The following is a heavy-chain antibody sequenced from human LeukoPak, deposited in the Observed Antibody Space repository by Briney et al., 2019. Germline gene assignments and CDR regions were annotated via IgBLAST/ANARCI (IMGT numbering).Heavy chain of an antibody. CDR1: GGTFGSYA. V-gene: IGHV1-69*13. CDR2: IIPIFGTA. Sequence: ASVKVSCKTSGGTFGSYAISWVRQAPGQGLEWMGGIIPIFGTANYAQKFQGRVTITADESTSTAYMELSSLRSEDTAVYYCARGPCSGGSCLLFYYMDVWGKGTTVTVSS. CDR3: ARGPCSGGSCLLFYYMDV. D-gene: IGHD2-15*01. J-gene: IGHJ6*03.